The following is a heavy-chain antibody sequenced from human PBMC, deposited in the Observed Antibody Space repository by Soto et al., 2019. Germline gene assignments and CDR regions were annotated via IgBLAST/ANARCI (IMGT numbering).Heavy chain of an antibody. CDR2: IYYSGST. Sequence: QLQLQESGPGLVKPSETLSLTCTVSGGSISSSSYYWGWIRQPPGKGLEWIGSIYYSGSTYYNPSLKSRVTISVDTSKNQFSLKLSSVTAAATAVYYCAIRYSSGWYLDYWGQGTLVTVSS. CDR3: AIRYSSGWYLDY. V-gene: IGHV4-39*01. CDR1: GGSISSSSYY. D-gene: IGHD6-19*01. J-gene: IGHJ4*02.